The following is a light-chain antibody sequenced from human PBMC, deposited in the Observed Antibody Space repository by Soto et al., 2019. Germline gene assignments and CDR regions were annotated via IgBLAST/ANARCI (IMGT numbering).Light chain of an antibody. Sequence: QSALTQPASVSGSPGQSITISCTGTSSDVGGYNYVSWYQQHPGKAPKLMISEVNNRPSGVSNRFSGSKSGNTASLTISGLQAEDEADYYCNSYTSTGTGVFGGGTKLTVL. J-gene: IGLJ3*02. CDR2: EVN. CDR1: SSDVGGYNY. V-gene: IGLV2-14*01. CDR3: NSYTSTGTGV.